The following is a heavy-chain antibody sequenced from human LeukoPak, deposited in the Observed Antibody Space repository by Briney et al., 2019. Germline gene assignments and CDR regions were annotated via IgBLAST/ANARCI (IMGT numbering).Heavy chain of an antibody. CDR2: IYYSGST. V-gene: IGHV4-28*01. Sequence: SETLSLTCAVSGYSISSSNWWGWIRQPPGKGLEWIGYIYYSGSTNYNPSLKSRVTMSVDTSKNQFSLKLSSVTAADTAVYYCARSAVTTFDWYYGMDVWGQGTTVTVSS. J-gene: IGHJ6*02. CDR3: ARSAVTTFDWYYGMDV. D-gene: IGHD4-17*01. CDR1: GYSISSSNW.